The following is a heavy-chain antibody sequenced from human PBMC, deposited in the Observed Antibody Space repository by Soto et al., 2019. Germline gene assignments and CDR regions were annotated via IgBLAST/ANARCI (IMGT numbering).Heavy chain of an antibody. Sequence: QVQLVQSGAEVKKPGSSVKVSCKASGGTFSSYAISWVRQAPGQGLEWMGGIIPIFGTANYAQKFQGRVTITADKSTRTAYMELSTLISEDPAVYYCARVGAGSGGIDYWGQGTLVTVSS. CDR1: GGTFSSYA. CDR3: ARVGAGSGGIDY. D-gene: IGHD3-10*01. J-gene: IGHJ4*02. CDR2: IIPIFGTA. V-gene: IGHV1-69*06.